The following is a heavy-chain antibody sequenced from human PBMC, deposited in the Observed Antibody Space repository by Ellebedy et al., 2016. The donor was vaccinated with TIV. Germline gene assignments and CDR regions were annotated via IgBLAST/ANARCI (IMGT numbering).Heavy chain of an antibody. J-gene: IGHJ4*02. V-gene: IGHV3-23*01. Sequence: PVGSLRLSCAASGFTFSSYGMHWVRQAPGKGLEWVSVLSGNGDTTYYADSVKGRFTISRDNSKNTMYLQMNSLRAEDTDVYYCAKNRAPGRGYADYWGQGTLVTVSS. CDR2: LSGNGDTT. D-gene: IGHD3-22*01. CDR3: AKNRAPGRGYADY. CDR1: GFTFSSYG.